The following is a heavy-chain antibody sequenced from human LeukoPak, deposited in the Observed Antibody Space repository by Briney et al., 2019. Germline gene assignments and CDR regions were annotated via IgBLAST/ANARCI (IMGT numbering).Heavy chain of an antibody. CDR3: LRSGGY. D-gene: IGHD1-26*01. CDR2: IKPDGSEK. V-gene: IGHV3-7*01. CDR1: GFTFSTYW. Sequence: GGSLRLSCAASGFTFSTYWMNWVRQAPGKGLEWVANIKPDGSEKCFVDSVKGRFTISRDNAKNSLYLQMNSLRAEDTAVYYCLRSGGYWGQGTPVTVSS. J-gene: IGHJ4*02.